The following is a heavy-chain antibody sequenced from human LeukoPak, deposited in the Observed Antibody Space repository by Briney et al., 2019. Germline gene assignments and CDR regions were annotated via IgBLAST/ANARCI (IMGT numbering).Heavy chain of an antibody. D-gene: IGHD3-3*01. V-gene: IGHV3-53*01. CDR1: GFTVSSNY. Sequence: GGSLRLSCAASGFTVSSNYMSWVRQAPGKGLEWVSVIYSGGSTYYADSVKGRFTISRDNSKNTLYLQMNSLRAEDTAVYYCARDKIYDFWSGHNFDYWGQGTLVTVSS. J-gene: IGHJ4*02. CDR3: ARDKIYDFWSGHNFDY. CDR2: IYSGGST.